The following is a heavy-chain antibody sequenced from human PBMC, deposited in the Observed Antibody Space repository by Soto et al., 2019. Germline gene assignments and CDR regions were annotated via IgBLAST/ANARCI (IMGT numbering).Heavy chain of an antibody. D-gene: IGHD2-21*01. V-gene: IGHV3-11*01. CDR2: ISSTSGTI. Sequence: QVQLVESGGGLVKPGGSLRLSCAAFGFTFSDYYMTWIRQAPGKGLEWLSYISSTSGTIYYADSVKGRFTISRDNAKNSLYLQMNSLRAEDTAVYYCARSQSSLVVVPGGWGQGTLVTVSS. CDR1: GFTFSDYY. CDR3: ARSQSSLVVVPGG. J-gene: IGHJ4*02.